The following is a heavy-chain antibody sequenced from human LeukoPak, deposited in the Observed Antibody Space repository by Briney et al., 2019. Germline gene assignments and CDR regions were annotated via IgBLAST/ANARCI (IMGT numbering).Heavy chain of an antibody. V-gene: IGHV1-2*02. D-gene: IGHD3-16*02. Sequence: ASVKVSCKAAGYTFIDYYMHWVRQGPGLGLEWMGWINPDSGDTNYAEKFQNRVTMTRDTSISTAYMELSGLRSDDTAVYYCVLWDYDYVWGSDRYHPKFDYWGQGTLVTVSS. CDR3: VLWDYDYVWGSDRYHPKFDY. J-gene: IGHJ4*02. CDR1: GYTFIDYY. CDR2: INPDSGDT.